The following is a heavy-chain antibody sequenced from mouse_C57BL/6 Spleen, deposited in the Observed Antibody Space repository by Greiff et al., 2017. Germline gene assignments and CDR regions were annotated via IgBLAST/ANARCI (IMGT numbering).Heavy chain of an antibody. J-gene: IGHJ1*03. D-gene: IGHD1-1*01. CDR1: GYTFTSYG. CDR3: ARSDYYGSSPHWYFEV. CDR2: IYPRSGNT. Sequence: QVQLKQSGAELARPGASVKLSCKASGYTFTSYGISWVKQRTGQGLEWIGEIYPRSGNTYYNEKFKGKATLTADKSSSTAYMELRSLTSEDSAVYFCARSDYYGSSPHWYFEVWGTGTTVTVSS. V-gene: IGHV1-81*01.